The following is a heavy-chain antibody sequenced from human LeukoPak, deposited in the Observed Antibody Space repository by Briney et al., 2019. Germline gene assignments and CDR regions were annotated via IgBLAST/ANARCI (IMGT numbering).Heavy chain of an antibody. D-gene: IGHD4-17*01. CDR1: GGSISSYY. CDR2: IYTSGST. CDR3: ARGPTTVTTFGGSRPDFDY. Sequence: SETLSLTCTVSGGSISSYYWSWIRQSAGKGLEWIGRIYTSGSTNYNPSLKSRVTMSVDTSKNQFSLKLSSVTAADTAVYYCARGPTTVTTFGGSRPDFDYWGQGTLVTVSS. J-gene: IGHJ4*02. V-gene: IGHV4-4*07.